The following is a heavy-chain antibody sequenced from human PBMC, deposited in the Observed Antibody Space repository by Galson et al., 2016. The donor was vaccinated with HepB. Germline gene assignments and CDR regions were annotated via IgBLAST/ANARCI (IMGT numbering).Heavy chain of an antibody. V-gene: IGHV3-74*01. CDR2: LNNDGGST. Sequence: SLRLSCAVSGFTFSSRWMHWVRQAPGKGPVLVARLNNDGGSTIYADSVKGRFTASRDNAKNTLYLQMNSLRVEDTAVYYCAREIDITEKRYLDQWGQGTLVTVSS. CDR1: GFTFSSRW. D-gene: IGHD1-14*01. CDR3: AREIDITEKRYLDQ. J-gene: IGHJ4*02.